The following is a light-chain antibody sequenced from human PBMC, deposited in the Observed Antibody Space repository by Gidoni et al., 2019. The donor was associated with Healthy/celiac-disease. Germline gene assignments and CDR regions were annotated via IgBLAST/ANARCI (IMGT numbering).Light chain of an antibody. J-gene: IGKJ2*01. Sequence: AIPLTQSRSSLSASVGDRVTITCRASQVISSALAWYQQKPGKAPKLLIYDDSSLESGVPSRFSGSGSGTEFTLTISSLQPEDFATYDCQQLNSYPPRHTFGEGTKLEIK. CDR1: QVISSA. CDR3: QQLNSYPPRHT. V-gene: IGKV1-13*02. CDR2: DDS.